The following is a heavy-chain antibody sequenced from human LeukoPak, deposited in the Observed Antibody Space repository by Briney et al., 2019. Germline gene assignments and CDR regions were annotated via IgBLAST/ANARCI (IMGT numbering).Heavy chain of an antibody. CDR1: GFTVSPHW. CDR3: ASLDTALLKGGY. Sequence: AGGSLRLSCAASGFTVSPHWMSWVRQAPGKGLEWVAMMKQDGSEIYYVDSVKGRFTISRDNAENSLYLQMNSLRAEDTALYYCASLDTALLKGGYWGQGTLVTVSS. CDR2: MKQDGSEI. V-gene: IGHV3-7*01. J-gene: IGHJ4*02. D-gene: IGHD5-18*01.